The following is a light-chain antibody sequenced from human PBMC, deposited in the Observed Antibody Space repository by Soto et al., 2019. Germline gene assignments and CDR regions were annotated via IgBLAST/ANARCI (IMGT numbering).Light chain of an antibody. CDR3: QSYNYWPFA. V-gene: IGKV3-15*01. CDR2: GAS. Sequence: EIVLTQSPATLSVSPGERVTLSCRASETLISFLAWYQQRPGQAPRLLIYGASTRATGVPARLSGSGSATDFTRTISSLQSEDFAGYNVQSYNYWPFAVGQRTKLEI. J-gene: IGKJ2*01. CDR1: ETLISF.